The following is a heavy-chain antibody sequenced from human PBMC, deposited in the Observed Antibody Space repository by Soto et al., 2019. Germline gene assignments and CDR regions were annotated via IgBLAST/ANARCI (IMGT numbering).Heavy chain of an antibody. J-gene: IGHJ4*02. CDR2: MNPNSGNT. D-gene: IGHD3-16*02. V-gene: IGHV1-8*01. Sequence: ASVKVSCKASGYTFTSYDINWVRQATGQGLEWMGWMNPNSGNTGYAQKFQGRVTMTRNTSISTAYMELSSLRSEDTAVYYCARGMDPTTGIYDYIWGSYRLSHWGQGTLVTAPQ. CDR3: ARGMDPTTGIYDYIWGSYRLSH. CDR1: GYTFTSYD.